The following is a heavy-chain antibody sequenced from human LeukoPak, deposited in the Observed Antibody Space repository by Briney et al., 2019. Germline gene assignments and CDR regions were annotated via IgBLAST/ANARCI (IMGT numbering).Heavy chain of an antibody. V-gene: IGHV4-59*11. Sequence: SETLSLTCTVSGGSISSHYWSWIRQPPGKGLEWIGYIYYSGSTNYNPSLKSRVTISVDTSKNQFSLKLSSVTAADTAVYYCASLPIAAAGGDYWGQGTLVTVSS. D-gene: IGHD6-13*01. CDR3: ASLPIAAAGGDY. CDR1: GGSISSHY. CDR2: IYYSGST. J-gene: IGHJ4*02.